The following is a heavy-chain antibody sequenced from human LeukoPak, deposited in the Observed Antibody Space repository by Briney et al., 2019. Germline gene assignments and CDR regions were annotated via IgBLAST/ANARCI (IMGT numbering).Heavy chain of an antibody. CDR2: LRSRRDGETP. J-gene: IGHJ5*02. D-gene: IGHD1-20*01. CDR1: GFTFRTSP. V-gene: IGHV3-15*07. Sequence: GRSLRLSCAASGFTFRTSPMHWVRQAPGKGLEWVARLRSRRDGETPDYAAPVKGRFTISRHDSENTLYLQMNTLKIEDTAVYYCTTDGPPRYNWNLFDQWGQGTLVTVSS. CDR3: TTDGPPRYNWNLFDQ.